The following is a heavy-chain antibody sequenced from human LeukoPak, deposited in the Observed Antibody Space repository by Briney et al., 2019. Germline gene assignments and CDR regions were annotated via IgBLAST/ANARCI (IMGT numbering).Heavy chain of an antibody. V-gene: IGHV6-1*01. CDR1: GDSVSSNSAA. Sequence: SQTLSLTCAISGDSVSSNSAAWNWIRQSSSRGLEWLGRTYYRSKWYNDYAVSVKSRITINPDTSKNQFSLKLSSATAADTAVYYCAMTRVVLGYCTNGVCYDVEGDYWGQGTLVTVSS. CDR2: TYYRSKWYN. D-gene: IGHD2-8*01. CDR3: AMTRVVLGYCTNGVCYDVEGDY. J-gene: IGHJ4*02.